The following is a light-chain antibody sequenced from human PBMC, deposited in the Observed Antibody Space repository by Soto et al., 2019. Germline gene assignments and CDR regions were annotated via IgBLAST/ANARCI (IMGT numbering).Light chain of an antibody. CDR3: SSYTSSSTWV. J-gene: IGLJ3*02. Sequence: QSVLTQPASVSGSPGQSITISCTGTSSDVGGYKYVSWYQQHPGKAPKLMIFEVTNRPSGVSDRFSGSKSGNTASLIISGLQTEDEADYYCSSYTSSSTWVFSGGTKLTVL. CDR2: EVT. CDR1: SSDVGGYKY. V-gene: IGLV2-14*01.